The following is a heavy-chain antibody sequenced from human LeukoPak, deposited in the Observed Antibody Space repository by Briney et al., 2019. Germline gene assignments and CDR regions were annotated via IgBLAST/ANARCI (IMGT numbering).Heavy chain of an antibody. CDR1: GFTFSSAA. J-gene: IGHJ4*02. CDR3: ARDRLATRDVSLY. D-gene: IGHD5-12*01. Sequence: PGGSLRLSCAASGFTFSSAAMRWVRQAPGRGLEWVSTVGGGGDTYYADSVKGRFTISIDNSKNTLYLQMNSLRAEDTAVYYCARDRLATRDVSLYWGQGTLVTVSS. CDR2: VGGGGDT. V-gene: IGHV3-23*01.